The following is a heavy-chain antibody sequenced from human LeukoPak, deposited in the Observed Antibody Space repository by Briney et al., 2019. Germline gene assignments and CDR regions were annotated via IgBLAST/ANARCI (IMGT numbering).Heavy chain of an antibody. V-gene: IGHV4-61*01. D-gene: IGHD2-21*02. J-gene: IGHJ5*02. CDR1: GGSVSSGSYY. CDR3: ARGPIVVVTDNWFDP. Sequence: SETLSLTCTVSGGSVSSGSYYWSWIRQPPGMGLEWIGYIYYSGSTNYNPSLKSRVTISVDTSKNQFSLKLSSVTAADTAVYYCARGPIVVVTDNWFDPWGQGTLVTVSS. CDR2: IYYSGST.